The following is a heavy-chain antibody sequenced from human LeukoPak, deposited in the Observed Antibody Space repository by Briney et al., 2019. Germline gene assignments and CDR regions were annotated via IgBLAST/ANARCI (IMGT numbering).Heavy chain of an antibody. V-gene: IGHV3-30*02. CDR2: IRDDGSNE. CDR1: GLTFSTYG. CDR3: AKQRSGWFIFDY. D-gene: IGHD6-19*01. Sequence: GGSLRLSCAASGLTFSTYGMHWVRQAPGKGLEWVAFIRDDGSNEYYADSVKGRFTISRDNSKNTVYLQMNSLRAEDTAVYYCAKQRSGWFIFDYWGQGTLVTVSS. J-gene: IGHJ4*02.